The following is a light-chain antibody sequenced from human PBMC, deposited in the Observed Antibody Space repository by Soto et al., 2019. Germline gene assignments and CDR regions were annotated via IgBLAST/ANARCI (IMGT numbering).Light chain of an antibody. CDR1: QSVSTY. Sequence: EIVLTQSPATLSLSPGERGTLSCRASQSVSTYLAWYQQKPGQAPRLLIYDASNRATGIPARFSGSGSGTDFTLTISYIEPEDSAFYYCQQHSDWVTFGGGTKVEI. CDR3: QQHSDWVT. V-gene: IGKV3-11*01. J-gene: IGKJ4*01. CDR2: DAS.